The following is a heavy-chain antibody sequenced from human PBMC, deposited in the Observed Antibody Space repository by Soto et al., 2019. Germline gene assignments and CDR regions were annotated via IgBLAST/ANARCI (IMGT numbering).Heavy chain of an antibody. J-gene: IGHJ4*02. V-gene: IGHV1-24*01. Sequence: GASVKASWKVSRYTLTELSMHWVRQAPGKGLEWMGGFDPEDGETIYAQKFQGRVTMTEDTSTDTAYMELSSLRSEDTAVYYCATGVLKWSSSGPDYWSQGTLVTVSS. D-gene: IGHD6-6*01. CDR2: FDPEDGET. CDR3: ATGVLKWSSSGPDY. CDR1: RYTLTELS.